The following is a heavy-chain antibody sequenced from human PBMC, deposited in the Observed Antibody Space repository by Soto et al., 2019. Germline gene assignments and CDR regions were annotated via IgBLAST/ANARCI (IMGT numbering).Heavy chain of an antibody. V-gene: IGHV4-34*01. J-gene: IGHJ4*02. CDR3: ARGREIFGAVTTFEY. CDR2: INHTGST. Sequence: PSETLSLTCAVYGAPFSGYYWTWIRQPPGKGLEWIGEINHTGSTKYNPSLKSRVTISPDTSKNQFSLSLRSVTAADTAVYYCARGREIFGAVTTFEYWGQGTQVTVSS. D-gene: IGHD3-3*01. CDR1: GAPFSGYY.